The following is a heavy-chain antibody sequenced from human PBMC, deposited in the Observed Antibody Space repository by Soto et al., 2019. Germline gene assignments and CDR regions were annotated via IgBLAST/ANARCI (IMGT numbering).Heavy chain of an antibody. Sequence: PSETLSLTCAVYGGSFSGYYWSWIRQPPGKGLEWIGEINHSGSTNYNPSLKSRVTISVDTSKNQFSLKLSSVTAADTAVYYCARVTRITMVRGAFDIWGQGTMVTVS. V-gene: IGHV4-34*01. J-gene: IGHJ3*02. D-gene: IGHD3-10*01. CDR2: INHSGST. CDR1: GGSFSGYY. CDR3: ARVTRITMVRGAFDI.